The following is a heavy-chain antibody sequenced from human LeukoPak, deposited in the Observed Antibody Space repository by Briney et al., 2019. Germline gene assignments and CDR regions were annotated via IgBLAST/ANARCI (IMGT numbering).Heavy chain of an antibody. V-gene: IGHV4-31*03. CDR3: ARDYGPHYFDY. J-gene: IGHJ4*02. Sequence: SETLSLTCTVSGGSISSGGYYWGWIRQHPGTGLEWIGYIYYSGSTYYNPSLKSRVTISVDTSKNQFSLKLSSVTAADTAVYYCARDYGPHYFDYWGQGTLVTVSS. CDR1: GGSISSGGYY. CDR2: IYYSGST. D-gene: IGHD3-10*01.